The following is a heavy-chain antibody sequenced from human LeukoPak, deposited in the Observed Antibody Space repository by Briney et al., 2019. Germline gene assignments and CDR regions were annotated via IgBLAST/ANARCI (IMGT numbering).Heavy chain of an antibody. CDR3: ARDLEVVVITTGFDY. V-gene: IGHV3-64*01. Sequence: GGSLRLSCAASGFTFSSYAMHWVRQAPGKGVEYVSAISSNVGSTYYANSVKGRFTISRDNSKNTLYLQMGSLRAEDMAVYYCARDLEVVVITTGFDYWGQGTLVTVSS. D-gene: IGHD3-22*01. CDR1: GFTFSSYA. CDR2: ISSNVGST. J-gene: IGHJ4*02.